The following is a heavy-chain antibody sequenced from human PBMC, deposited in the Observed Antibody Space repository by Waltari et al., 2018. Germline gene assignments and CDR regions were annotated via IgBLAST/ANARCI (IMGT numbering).Heavy chain of an antibody. CDR3: ATRFRYNWNYVVDY. CDR2: IYHSGST. CDR1: GYSISSGYY. V-gene: IGHV4-38-2*01. Sequence: QVQLQESGPGLVKPSETLSLTCAVSGYSISSGYYWGWIRQPPGKGLEWIGSIYHSGSTYYNPSLKSRVTISVDTSKNQFSPKLSSVTAADTAVYYCATRFRYNWNYVVDYWGQGTLVTVSS. D-gene: IGHD1-7*01. J-gene: IGHJ4*02.